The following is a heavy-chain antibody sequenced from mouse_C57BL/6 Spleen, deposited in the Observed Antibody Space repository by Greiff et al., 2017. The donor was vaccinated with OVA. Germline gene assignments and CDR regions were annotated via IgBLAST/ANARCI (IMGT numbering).Heavy chain of an antibody. CDR1: GYSITSGYY. CDR2: ISYDGSN. D-gene: IGHD1-1*01. CDR3: ARAPDYYGSSDY. J-gene: IGHJ2*01. Sequence: VQLKQSGPGLVKPSQSLSLTCSVTGYSITSGYYWNWIRQFPGNKLEWMGYISYDGSNNYNPSLKNRISITRDTSKNQFFLKLNSVTTEDTATYYCARAPDYYGSSDYWGQGTTLTVSS. V-gene: IGHV3-6*01.